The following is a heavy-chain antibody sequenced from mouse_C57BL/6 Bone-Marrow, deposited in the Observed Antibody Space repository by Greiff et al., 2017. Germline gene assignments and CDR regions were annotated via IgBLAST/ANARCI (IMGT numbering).Heavy chain of an antibody. CDR1: GYTFTDYY. CDR2: IYPGSGNT. V-gene: IGHV1-76*01. Sequence: QVQLQQSGAELVRPGASVKLSCKASGYTFTDYYINWVKQRPGQGLEWIARIYPGSGNTYYNEKFKGKATLTAEKSSSTAYMQLSSLTSEDSAVYFCASSGTARYFDYWGQGTTLTVSS. CDR3: ASSGTARYFDY. J-gene: IGHJ2*01. D-gene: IGHD4-1*01.